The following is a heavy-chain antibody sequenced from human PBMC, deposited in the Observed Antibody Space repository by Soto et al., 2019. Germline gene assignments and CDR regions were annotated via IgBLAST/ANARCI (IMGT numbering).Heavy chain of an antibody. D-gene: IGHD4-17*01. J-gene: IGHJ3*02. V-gene: IGHV4-30-2*01. Sequence: QVQLQESGSGLVRPSQTLSLTCTVSGGSISGGYSWGWIRQPPGKGLEWIGYIYHTGSSHYSPSLKNRVTMSVDKSKNHFSLRLTSVTAADTAVYFCAKEGDYSAFDIWGQGTMVIFSS. CDR2: IYHTGSS. CDR1: GGSISGGYS. CDR3: AKEGDYSAFDI.